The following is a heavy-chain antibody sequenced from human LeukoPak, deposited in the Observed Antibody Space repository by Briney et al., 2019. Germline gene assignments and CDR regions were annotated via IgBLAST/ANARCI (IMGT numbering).Heavy chain of an antibody. J-gene: IGHJ6*03. V-gene: IGHV1-2*02. CDR1: GYTFTGYY. CDR3: ARGPSITMVRGGQWYYYMDV. CDR2: INPNSGGT. D-gene: IGHD3-10*01. Sequence: ASVKVSCKASGYTFTGYYMHWVRQAPGQGLEWMGWINPNSGGTDYAQKFQGRVTMTRDTSTNTVYMELSSLRSEDTAVYYCARGPSITMVRGGQWYYYMDVWGKGTTVTISS.